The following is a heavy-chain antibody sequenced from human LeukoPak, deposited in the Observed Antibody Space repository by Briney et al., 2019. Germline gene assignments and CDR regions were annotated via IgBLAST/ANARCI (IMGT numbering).Heavy chain of an antibody. CDR3: ARDAKTTVTTGGYYYYYMDV. V-gene: IGHV4-39*07. Sequence: SETLSLTCTVSGGSISSSSYYWGWIRQPPGKGLEWIGSIYYSGSTYYNPSLKSRVTISVDTSKNQFSLKLSSVTAADTAVYYCARDAKTTVTTGGYYYYYMDVWGKGTTVTVSS. CDR1: GGSISSSSYY. J-gene: IGHJ6*03. D-gene: IGHD4-17*01. CDR2: IYYSGST.